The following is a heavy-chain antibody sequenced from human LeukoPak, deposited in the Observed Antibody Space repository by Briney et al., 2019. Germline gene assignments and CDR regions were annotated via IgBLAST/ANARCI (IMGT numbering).Heavy chain of an antibody. CDR1: GFTFSSYS. D-gene: IGHD3-10*01. Sequence: GGSLRLSCAASGFTFSSYSFNWVRQAPGKGLEWVSSISSSRNDIYYADSVKGRFTISRDNAKNSLYLQMNSLRAEDTAVYYCARVGRYGSGSYTHRNYYYYMDVWGKGTTVTVSS. V-gene: IGHV3-21*01. J-gene: IGHJ6*03. CDR2: ISSSRNDI. CDR3: ARVGRYGSGSYTHRNYYYYMDV.